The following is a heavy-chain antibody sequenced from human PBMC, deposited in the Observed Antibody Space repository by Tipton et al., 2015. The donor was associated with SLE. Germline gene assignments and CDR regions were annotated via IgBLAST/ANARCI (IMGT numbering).Heavy chain of an antibody. CDR2: MNRDGSEI. CDR3: ARRRGYNWNYADDAFDI. Sequence: SLRLSCAASGFTFSTSWMTWVRQVPGKGLEWVANMNRDGSEIYYVDSVKGRFTISRDNAKNSLYLQMNSLRAEDTAVYYCARRRGYNWNYADDAFDIWGQGTMVTVSS. V-gene: IGHV3-7*01. D-gene: IGHD1-7*01. CDR1: GFTFSTSW. J-gene: IGHJ3*02.